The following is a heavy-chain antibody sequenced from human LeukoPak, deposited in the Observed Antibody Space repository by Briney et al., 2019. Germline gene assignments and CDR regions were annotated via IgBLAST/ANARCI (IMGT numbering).Heavy chain of an antibody. Sequence: GESLKISCKGSGYSFTSYWIGWVRQMPGKGLEWMGIIYPGDSDTRYSPSFQGQVTTSADKSISTAYLQWSSLKASDTAMYYCARRLEEPLTNPYYYYYGMDVWGQGTTVTVSS. CDR3: ARRLEEPLTNPYYYYYGMDV. CDR2: IYPGDSDT. V-gene: IGHV5-51*01. CDR1: GYSFTSYW. D-gene: IGHD1-14*01. J-gene: IGHJ6*02.